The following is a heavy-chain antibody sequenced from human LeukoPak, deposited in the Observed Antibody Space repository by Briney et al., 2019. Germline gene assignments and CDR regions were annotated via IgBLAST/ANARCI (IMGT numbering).Heavy chain of an antibody. V-gene: IGHV3-23*01. CDR1: GFILSSFA. D-gene: IGHD5-24*01. J-gene: IGHJ1*01. Sequence: GGSLRLSCTSSGFILSSFAMSWVRQAPGKGLEWVSSISSPGGNTYYADSVKGRFTISRDNSNNLVYLQMNSLRAEDTAVYYCAKTRNGYTTEYLQHWGQGTLVTVSS. CDR2: ISSPGGNT. CDR3: AKTRNGYTTEYLQH.